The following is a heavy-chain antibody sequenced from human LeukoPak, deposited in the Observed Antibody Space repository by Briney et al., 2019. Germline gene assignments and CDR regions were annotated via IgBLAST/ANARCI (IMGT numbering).Heavy chain of an antibody. J-gene: IGHJ4*02. CDR1: GYTFTGYY. CDR3: AVNYYDSSGYYPYFDY. CDR2: INPNSGGT. V-gene: IGHV1-2*02. D-gene: IGHD3-22*01. Sequence: ASVKVSCKASGYTFTGYYMHWVRQAPGQGLEWMGWINPNSGGTNYAQKFQGRVTMTRDPSISTAYMELSRLRSDDTAVYYCAVNYYDSSGYYPYFDYWGQGTLVTASS.